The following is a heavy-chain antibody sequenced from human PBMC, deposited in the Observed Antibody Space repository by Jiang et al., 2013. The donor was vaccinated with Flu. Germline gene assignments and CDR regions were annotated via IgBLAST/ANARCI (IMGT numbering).Heavy chain of an antibody. CDR2: ISHDKSLI. D-gene: IGHD5-24*01. CDR1: GFRFSNYG. Sequence: VQLVESGGGVVQPGRSLELSCEASGFRFSNYGMHWVRQTPGKGLEWVAFISHDKSLIHYLDSVRGRFTISRDDSKNTLFLQMKSLRAEDTAMYHCAKPFWEYNYGETFDSWGQGTLVTVSS. CDR3: AKPFWEYNYGETFDS. V-gene: IGHV3-30*18. J-gene: IGHJ4*02.